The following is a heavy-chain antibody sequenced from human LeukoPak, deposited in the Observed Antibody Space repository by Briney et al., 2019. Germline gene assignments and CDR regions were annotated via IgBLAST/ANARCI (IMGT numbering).Heavy chain of an antibody. D-gene: IGHD3-22*01. J-gene: IGHJ3*02. V-gene: IGHV4-59*01. CDR2: IYDSGST. CDR1: GGSISSYY. CDR3: ASLTTADAFDI. Sequence: SETLSLTCTVSGGSISSYYWSWIRQPPGEGLEWIGYIYDSGSTNYNPSLKSRVTILVDTSKNQFSLKLSSVIAADTAVFYCASLTTADAFDIWGQGTMVTVSS.